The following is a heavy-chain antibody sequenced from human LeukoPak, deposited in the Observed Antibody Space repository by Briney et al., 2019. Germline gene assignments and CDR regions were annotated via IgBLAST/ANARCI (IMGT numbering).Heavy chain of an antibody. CDR2: ISGSGGST. J-gene: IGHJ4*02. CDR3: ALTAVIAAAGTLTPDY. CDR1: GFTFSSYA. Sequence: GGSLRLSCAASGFTFSSYAMSWVRQAPGKGLEWVSVISGSGGSTYYADSVKGRFTISRDNSKNTLYLQMNSLRAEDTAVYYCALTAVIAAAGTLTPDYWGQGTLVTVSS. D-gene: IGHD6-13*01. V-gene: IGHV3-23*01.